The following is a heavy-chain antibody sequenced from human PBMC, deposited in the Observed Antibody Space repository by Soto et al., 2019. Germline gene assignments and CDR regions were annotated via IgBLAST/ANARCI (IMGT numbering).Heavy chain of an antibody. CDR1: GFTFSSYW. CDR3: ARVPSPHYDVWSGYPHYYYYMDV. J-gene: IGHJ6*03. V-gene: IGHV3-7*01. D-gene: IGHD3-3*01. CDR2: IKQDGSEK. Sequence: GGSLRLSCAASGFTFSSYWMSWVRQAPGKGLEWVANIKQDGSEKYYVDSVKGRFTISRDNAKNSLYLQMNSLRAEDTAVYYCARVPSPHYDVWSGYPHYYYYMDVWGKGTTVTVSS.